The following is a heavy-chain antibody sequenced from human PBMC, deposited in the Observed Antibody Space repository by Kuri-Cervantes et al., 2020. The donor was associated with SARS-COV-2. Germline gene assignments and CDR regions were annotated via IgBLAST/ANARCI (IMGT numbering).Heavy chain of an antibody. CDR3: ARTLLTTVVNGEDY. V-gene: IGHV3-21*01. CDR2: ISSSSSYI. J-gene: IGHJ4*02. CDR1: GFTFSSYW. Sequence: GESLKISCAASGFTFSSYWMSWVRQAPGKGLEWVSSISSSSSYIYYADSVKGRFTISGDNAKNSLYLQMNSLRAEDTAVYYCARTLLTTVVNGEDYWGQGTLVTVSS. D-gene: IGHD4-23*01.